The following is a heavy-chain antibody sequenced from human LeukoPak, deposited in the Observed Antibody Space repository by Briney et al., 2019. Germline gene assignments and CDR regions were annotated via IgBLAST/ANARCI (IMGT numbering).Heavy chain of an antibody. CDR2: IRGTGGTT. V-gene: IGHV3-23*01. J-gene: IGHJ3*01. CDR1: GFTFSDYA. Sequence: GGSLRLSCAASGFTFSDYALIWVRQAPGKGLEWISAIRGTGGTTYYADSVKGRCTISRDNSRNTVYLQMNSLGAEDTALYFCGKDPNGDYVGAFDFWGPGTMVTVSS. CDR3: GKDPNGDYVGAFDF. D-gene: IGHD4-17*01.